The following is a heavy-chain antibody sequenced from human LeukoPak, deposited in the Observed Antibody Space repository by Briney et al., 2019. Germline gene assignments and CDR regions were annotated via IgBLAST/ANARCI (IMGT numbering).Heavy chain of an antibody. J-gene: IGHJ4*02. V-gene: IGHV3-7*01. CDR2: IKQDGSEK. CDR3: ARDRSTDFWSGYYTNYFDY. Sequence: GGSLRLSCAGSGFTFSNYYMTWVRQAPGKGLEWVATIKQDGSEKYYVDSVKGRFTISRDNAKNSLYLQMNSLRAEDTAAYYCARDRSTDFWSGYYTNYFDYWGQGTLVTVSS. CDR1: GFTFSNYY. D-gene: IGHD3-3*01.